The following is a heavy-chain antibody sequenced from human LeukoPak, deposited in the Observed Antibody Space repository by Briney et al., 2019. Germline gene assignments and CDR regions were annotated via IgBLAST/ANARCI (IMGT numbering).Heavy chain of an antibody. D-gene: IGHD3-9*01. Sequence: ASVKVSCKASGYTFTSYGISWVRQAPGQGLEWMGWISAYNGNTNYAQKLQGRVTMTTDTSTSTAYMELRSLRSDDTAVYYCARAYDILTGYYMGYWGQGTLVTVSS. CDR3: ARAYDILTGYYMGY. J-gene: IGHJ4*02. CDR2: ISAYNGNT. CDR1: GYTFTSYG. V-gene: IGHV1-18*01.